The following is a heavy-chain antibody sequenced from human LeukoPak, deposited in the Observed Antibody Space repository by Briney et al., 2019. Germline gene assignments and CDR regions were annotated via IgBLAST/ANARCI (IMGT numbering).Heavy chain of an antibody. CDR2: IYYSGST. Sequence: KTSETLSLTCTVSGGSISSSSYYWGWIRQPPGKGLEWIGSIYYSGSTYYNPSLKSRVTISVDTSKNQFSLKLTSVTAADTAVYYCATFGASSGWAGFDYWGQGTLVTVSS. V-gene: IGHV4-39*07. CDR3: ATFGASSGWAGFDY. D-gene: IGHD6-19*01. CDR1: GGSISSSSYY. J-gene: IGHJ4*02.